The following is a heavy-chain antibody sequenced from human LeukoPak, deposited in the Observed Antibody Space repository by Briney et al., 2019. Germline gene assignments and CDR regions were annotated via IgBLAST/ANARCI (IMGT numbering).Heavy chain of an antibody. CDR2: INPSGGST. Sequence: ASVKVSCKASGYTFTSYYMHWVRQAPGQGLEWMGIINPSGGSTSYAQKFQGRVTMTRDMSTSTVYMELSSLRSEDTAVYYCARGVAGTLSEYYFDYWGQGTLVTVSS. V-gene: IGHV1-46*01. CDR1: GYTFTSYY. CDR3: ARGVAGTLSEYYFDY. D-gene: IGHD6-19*01. J-gene: IGHJ4*02.